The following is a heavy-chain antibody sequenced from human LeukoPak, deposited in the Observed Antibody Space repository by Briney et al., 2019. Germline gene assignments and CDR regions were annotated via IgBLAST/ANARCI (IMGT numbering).Heavy chain of an antibody. Sequence: GGSLRLSCAASGFTFSSYEMNWVRQAPGKGLEWVSYISSSGSTLYYADSVKGRFTISRDNAKNSLYLQMNSLRAEDTAVYYCARAPRYCSSTSCYGAFDIWGQGTMVTVSS. CDR1: GFTFSSYE. V-gene: IGHV3-48*03. CDR3: ARAPRYCSSTSCYGAFDI. J-gene: IGHJ3*02. CDR2: ISSSGSTL. D-gene: IGHD2-2*01.